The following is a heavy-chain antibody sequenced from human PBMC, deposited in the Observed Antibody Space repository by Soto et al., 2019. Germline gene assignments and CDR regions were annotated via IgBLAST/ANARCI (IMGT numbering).Heavy chain of an antibody. J-gene: IGHJ6*02. CDR1: GGSISSYY. Sequence: PSETLSLTCHVSGGSISSYYWSWIRQPPGKGLEWIAYIYYDGSTNYNPSLKSRVTISVDTSKNRFSLTLRSVTAADTAVYYCARRWVYCSSTCCYYYYVMDVWGQGATVTVSS. V-gene: IGHV4-59*12. D-gene: IGHD2-2*01. CDR3: ARRWVYCSSTCCYYYYVMDV. CDR2: IYYDGST.